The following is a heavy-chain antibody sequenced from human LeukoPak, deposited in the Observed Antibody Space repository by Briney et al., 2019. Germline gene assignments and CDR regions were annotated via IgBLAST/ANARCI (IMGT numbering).Heavy chain of an antibody. V-gene: IGHV3-23*01. CDR1: GFTFSSYA. CDR2: ISGSGGST. J-gene: IGHJ4*02. CDR3: VRYDYVWGSYRYCFDY. Sequence: GGSLRLSCAASGFTFSSYAMSWVRQAPGKGLEWVSAISGSGGSTYYADSVKGRFTISRDNSKNTLYLQMNSPRAEDTAVYYCVRYDYVWGSYRYCFDYWGQGTLVTVSS. D-gene: IGHD3-16*02.